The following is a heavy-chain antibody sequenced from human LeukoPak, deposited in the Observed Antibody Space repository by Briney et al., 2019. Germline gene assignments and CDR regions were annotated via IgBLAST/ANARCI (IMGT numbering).Heavy chain of an antibody. V-gene: IGHV1-18*01. CDR2: ISAYNGNT. CDR3: ARDLEGIAVAGSCFDY. CDR1: GGTFSSYA. D-gene: IGHD6-19*01. J-gene: IGHJ4*02. Sequence: ASVKVSCKASGGTFSSYAISWVRQAPGQGLEWMGWISAYNGNTNYAQKLQGRVTMTTDTSTSTAYMELRSLRSDDTAVYYCARDLEGIAVAGSCFDYWGQGTLVTVSS.